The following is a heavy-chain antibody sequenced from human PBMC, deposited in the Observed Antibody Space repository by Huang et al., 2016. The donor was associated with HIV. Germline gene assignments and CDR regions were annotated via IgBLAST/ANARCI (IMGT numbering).Heavy chain of an antibody. V-gene: IGHV1-46*03. CDR2: ISASGDSR. CDR1: GYTFTSYY. Sequence: QVQLVQSGAAVKKPGASVKVSCKASGYTFTSYYMHWVRQAPGQGLEWMGIISASGDSRRDAQKCQGRVTMTIDTSTRTVYMELSSLRSDDTAVYYCARDLSRYGDTYYYYMDVWGKGTTVTVSS. D-gene: IGHD4-17*01. J-gene: IGHJ6*03. CDR3: ARDLSRYGDTYYYYMDV.